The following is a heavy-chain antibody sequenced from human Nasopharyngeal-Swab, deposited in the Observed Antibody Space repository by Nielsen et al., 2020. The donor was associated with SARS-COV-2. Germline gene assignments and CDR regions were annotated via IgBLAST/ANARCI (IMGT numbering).Heavy chain of an antibody. V-gene: IGHV1-2*04. CDR2: INPNSGGT. Sequence: ASVKVSCKASGYTFTGYYMHWVRQAPGQGLEWMGWINPNSGGTNYAQKFQGWVTMTRDMSISTAYMELSRLRSDDTAVYYCARGGYSSGWPDRYGMDVWGQGTTVTVSS. CDR1: GYTFTGYY. CDR3: ARGGYSSGWPDRYGMDV. J-gene: IGHJ6*02. D-gene: IGHD6-19*01.